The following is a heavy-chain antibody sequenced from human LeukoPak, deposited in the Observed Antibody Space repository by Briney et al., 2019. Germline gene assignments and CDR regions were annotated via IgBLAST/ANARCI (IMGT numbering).Heavy chain of an antibody. V-gene: IGHV3-21*01. Sequence: GGSLRLSCAASGFTFSSYSMNWVRQAPGKGLEWVSSISSSSSYIYYADSVKGRFTISRDNAKNSLYLQMNSLRAEDTAVYYCARDPITMVRGVGLFDPWGQGTLVTVSS. D-gene: IGHD3-10*01. J-gene: IGHJ5*02. CDR3: ARDPITMVRGVGLFDP. CDR1: GFTFSSYS. CDR2: ISSSSSYI.